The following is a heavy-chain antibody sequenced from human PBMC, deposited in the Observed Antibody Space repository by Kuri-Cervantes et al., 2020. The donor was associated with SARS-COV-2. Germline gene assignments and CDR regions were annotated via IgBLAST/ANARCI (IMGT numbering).Heavy chain of an antibody. J-gene: IGHJ6*02. D-gene: IGHD3-9*01. CDR3: ARAGVLRYFDWLKTGGMDV. V-gene: IGHV1-2*02. CDR2: INPNSGGT. Sequence: ASVKVSCKASGYTFTGYYMHWVRQAPGQGLEWMGWINPNSGGTNYAQKFQGRVTMTRDTSISTAYMELSRLRSDDTAVYYCARAGVLRYFDWLKTGGMDVWGQGTTVTVSS. CDR1: GYTFTGYY.